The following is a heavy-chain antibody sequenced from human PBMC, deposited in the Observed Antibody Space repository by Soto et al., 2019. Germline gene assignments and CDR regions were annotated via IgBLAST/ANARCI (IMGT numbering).Heavy chain of an antibody. J-gene: IGHJ4*02. CDR3: ARYCSGGSCYSSHFDY. Sequence: QVQLQESGPGLVKPSQTLSLTCTVSGGSISSGGYYWSWIRQHPGKGLEWIGYILYSGSTYYNPSLRSRVTISVDTSKNPFSLKLSSVTAADTAVYSCARYCSGGSCYSSHFDYWGQGTLVTVSS. V-gene: IGHV4-31*03. CDR2: ILYSGST. CDR1: GGSISSGGYY. D-gene: IGHD2-15*01.